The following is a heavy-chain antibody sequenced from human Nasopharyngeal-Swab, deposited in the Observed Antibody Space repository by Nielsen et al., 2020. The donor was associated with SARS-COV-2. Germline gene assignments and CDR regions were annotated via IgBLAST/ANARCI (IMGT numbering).Heavy chain of an antibody. CDR3: ASSIGELELPLDY. CDR2: MNPNSGNS. J-gene: IGHJ4*02. D-gene: IGHD1-7*01. CDR1: GYTFTSYD. V-gene: IGHV1-8*01. Sequence: ASVKVSCKASGYTFTSYDINWVRQATGQGLEWMGWMNPNSGNSGYTQKFQGRVTMTRNTSTSTVYMELSSLRSEDTAVYYCASSIGELELPLDYWGQGTLVTVSS.